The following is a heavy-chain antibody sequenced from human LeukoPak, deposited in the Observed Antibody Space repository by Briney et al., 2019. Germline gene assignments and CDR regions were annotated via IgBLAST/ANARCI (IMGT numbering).Heavy chain of an antibody. D-gene: IGHD3-22*01. CDR2: IHYSGST. CDR3: SRDAGGGYGLDAFDI. J-gene: IGHJ3*02. CDR1: GGSVSTTFYY. V-gene: IGHV4-39*02. Sequence: SETLSLTCTVSGGSVSTTFYYWGHIPQAPRKGLEWIGNIHYSGSTHYNPSLTSRVTMSVDTSKNQFSLKLSSVTAADTAVYYCSRDAGGGYGLDAFDIWGQGTMVTVSS.